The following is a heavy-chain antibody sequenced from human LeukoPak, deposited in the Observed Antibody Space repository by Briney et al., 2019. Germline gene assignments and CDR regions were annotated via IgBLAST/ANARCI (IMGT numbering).Heavy chain of an antibody. J-gene: IGHJ4*02. CDR1: GFTFSSYA. CDR2: ISGSGGST. CDR3: AKRYSSGRFNYFDY. Sequence: GGSLRLSCAASGFTFSSYAMSWVRQAPGKGLEWVPAISGSGGSTYYADSVKGRFTISRDNSKNTLYLQMNSLRAEDTAVYYCAKRYSSGRFNYFDYWGQGTLVTVSS. D-gene: IGHD6-19*01. V-gene: IGHV3-23*01.